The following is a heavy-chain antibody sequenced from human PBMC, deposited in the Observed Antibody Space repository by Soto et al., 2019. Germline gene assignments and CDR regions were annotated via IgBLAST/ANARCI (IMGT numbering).Heavy chain of an antibody. V-gene: IGHV3-30*18. CDR2: ISYDGSNK. CDR3: AKRSGFTGPFDY. Sequence: GGSLRLSCAASGFTFSSYGTHWVRQAPGKGLEWVAVISYDGSNKYYADSVKGRFTTSRDNSKNTLYLQMNSLRAEDTAVYYCAKRSGFTGPFDYWGQGTLVTVSS. CDR1: GFTFSSYG. J-gene: IGHJ4*02. D-gene: IGHD1-26*01.